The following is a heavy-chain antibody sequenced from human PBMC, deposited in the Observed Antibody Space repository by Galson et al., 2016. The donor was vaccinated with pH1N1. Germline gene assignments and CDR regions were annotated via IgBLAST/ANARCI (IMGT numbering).Heavy chain of an antibody. V-gene: IGHV3-73*01. CDR1: GFSFSETA. J-gene: IGHJ4*02. CDR3: TRQGPMVRGVARWLDY. D-gene: IGHD3-10*01. CDR2: IRSKANNFAT. Sequence: SLRLSCAASGFSFSETAMHWIRQASGKGLEWIGRIRSKANNFATAYAASLKGRFTISRDDSNNMAYPQMSSLKTEDTAVYFCTRQGPMVRGVARWLDYWGQGTLVTVSS.